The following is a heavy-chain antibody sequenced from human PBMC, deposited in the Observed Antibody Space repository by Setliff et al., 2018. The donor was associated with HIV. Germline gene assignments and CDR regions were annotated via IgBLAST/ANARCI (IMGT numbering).Heavy chain of an antibody. Sequence: KTSETLSLTCTVSGDSIISGDYYWSWIRQSPGKGLEWIGHIHYKGNIDYNASLKSRLAISSDTSKNQFSLNLSSVIAADTAIYFCARFTVAVFGAGEPSWFDPWGQGILVTVSS. D-gene: IGHD7-27*01. J-gene: IGHJ5*02. V-gene: IGHV4-30-4*08. CDR1: GDSIISGDYY. CDR2: IHYKGNI. CDR3: ARFTVAVFGAGEPSWFDP.